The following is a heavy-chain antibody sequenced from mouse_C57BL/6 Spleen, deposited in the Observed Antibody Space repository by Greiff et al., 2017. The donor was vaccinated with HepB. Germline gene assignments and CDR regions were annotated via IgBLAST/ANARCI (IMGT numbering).Heavy chain of an antibody. CDR1: GYTFTDYN. CDR2: INPNNGGT. CDR3: ARLGGSPYAMDY. Sequence: EVQLQQSGPELVKPGASVKIPCKASGYTFTDYNMDWVKQSHGKSLEWIGDINPNNGGTIYNQKFKGKATLTVDKSSSTAYMELRSLTSEDTAVYYCARLGGSPYAMDYWGQGTSVTVSS. V-gene: IGHV1-18*01. J-gene: IGHJ4*01.